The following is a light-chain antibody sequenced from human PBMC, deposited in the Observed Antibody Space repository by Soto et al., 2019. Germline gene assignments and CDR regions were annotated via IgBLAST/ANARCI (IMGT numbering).Light chain of an antibody. V-gene: IGKV1-5*03. CDR1: QSISGW. J-gene: IGKJ2*01. CDR3: QQYNSYSS. Sequence: DVQMTQSPSTLSASAGDRVTITCRASQSISGWLAWYQQKPGKAPKLLIYKTSILESGVPSRFSGSGSETEFTLTISSLQPDDFANYYCQQYNSYSSFGQGTKLEIK. CDR2: KTS.